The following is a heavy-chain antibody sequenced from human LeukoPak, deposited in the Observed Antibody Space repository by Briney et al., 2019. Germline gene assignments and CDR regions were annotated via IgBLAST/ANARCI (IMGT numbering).Heavy chain of an antibody. CDR2: IKQDGSEK. J-gene: IGHJ2*01. Sequence: GGSLRLSCAASGFTFSSYWMSWVRQAPGKGLEWVANIKQDGSEKFYVDSVKGRFTISRDNAKNPLYLQMNSLRAEDTAVYYCARAVAGSPRYFDLWGRGTLVTVSS. CDR1: GFTFSSYW. CDR3: ARAVAGSPRYFDL. V-gene: IGHV3-7*01. D-gene: IGHD6-19*01.